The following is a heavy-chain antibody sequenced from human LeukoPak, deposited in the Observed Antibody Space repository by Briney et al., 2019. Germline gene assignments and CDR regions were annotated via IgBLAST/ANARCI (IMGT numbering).Heavy chain of an antibody. J-gene: IGHJ6*03. Sequence: SETLSLTCTVSGYSISSGYYWGWIRQPPGKGLEWTGSIYHSGSTYYNPSLKSRVTISVDTSKNQFSLKLSSVTAADTAVYYCARGRWRRHSYYYYMDVWGKGTTVTVSS. D-gene: IGHD3-3*01. CDR3: ARGRWRRHSYYYYMDV. CDR2: IYHSGST. V-gene: IGHV4-38-2*02. CDR1: GYSISSGYY.